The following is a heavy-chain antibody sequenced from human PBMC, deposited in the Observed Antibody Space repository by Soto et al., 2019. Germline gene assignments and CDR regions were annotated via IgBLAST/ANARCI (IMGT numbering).Heavy chain of an antibody. CDR1: GGSFSGCY. J-gene: IGHJ5*02. Sequence: SETLSLTCAVYGGSFSGCYWSWIRQPPGKGLEWIGEINHSGSTNYNPSLKSRVTISVDTSKNQFSLKLSSVTAADTAVYYCARSDYGDYDWFDPWGQGTLVTVSS. CDR3: ARSDYGDYDWFDP. CDR2: INHSGST. D-gene: IGHD4-17*01. V-gene: IGHV4-34*01.